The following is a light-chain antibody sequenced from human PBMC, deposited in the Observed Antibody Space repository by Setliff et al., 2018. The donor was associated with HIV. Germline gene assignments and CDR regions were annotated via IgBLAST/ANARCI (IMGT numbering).Light chain of an antibody. J-gene: IGLJ1*01. CDR2: EVS. V-gene: IGLV2-14*01. Sequence: QAVVAQPASVSGSPGQSITISCTGTSSDVGGYKFVSWYQQHPGKAPKLMIYEVSNRPSGVSDRFSGSKSGSTASLTISGLQAEDEADYYCGSYTSTTSYVFGSGTKVTVL. CDR3: GSYTSTTSYV. CDR1: SSDVGGYKF.